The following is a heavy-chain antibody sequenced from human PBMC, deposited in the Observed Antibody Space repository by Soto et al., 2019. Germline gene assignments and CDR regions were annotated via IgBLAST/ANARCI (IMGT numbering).Heavy chain of an antibody. Sequence: LRLSCAASGFTFSSYSMNWVRQAPGKGLEWVSSISSSSSYIYYADSVKGRFTISRDNAKNSLYLQMNSLRAEDTAVYYCALGDYDILTGYYSWGQGTLVTVSS. V-gene: IGHV3-21*01. CDR1: GFTFSSYS. D-gene: IGHD3-9*01. J-gene: IGHJ4*02. CDR3: ALGDYDILTGYYS. CDR2: ISSSSSYI.